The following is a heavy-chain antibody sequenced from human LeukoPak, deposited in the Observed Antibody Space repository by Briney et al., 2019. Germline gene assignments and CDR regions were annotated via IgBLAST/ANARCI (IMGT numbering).Heavy chain of an antibody. CDR2: IYSTGST. CDR1: GGSISSYY. V-gene: IGHV4-4*07. Sequence: SETLSLTCTASGGSISSYYWNWIRQPPGKGLEWIGRIYSTGSTNYNPSLNSRVTMSVDTSKNQFSLRLRSVTAADTAVYYCARQIASAGTAGFDFWGQGALVTVSS. CDR3: ARQIASAGTAGFDF. D-gene: IGHD6-13*01. J-gene: IGHJ4*02.